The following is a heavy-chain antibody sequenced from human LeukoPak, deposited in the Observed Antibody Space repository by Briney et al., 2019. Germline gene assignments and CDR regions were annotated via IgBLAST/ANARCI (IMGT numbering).Heavy chain of an antibody. D-gene: IGHD1-26*01. Sequence: PSETLSLTCAVYGGSFSGYYWSWLRQPPGKGLEWIGEINHSGSTNYNPSLKSRVTISVDTSENQFSLKLSSVTAADTAVYYCARVSGARYMDVWGKGTTVTVSS. CDR1: GGSFSGYY. J-gene: IGHJ6*03. CDR2: INHSGST. CDR3: ARVSGARYMDV. V-gene: IGHV4-34*01.